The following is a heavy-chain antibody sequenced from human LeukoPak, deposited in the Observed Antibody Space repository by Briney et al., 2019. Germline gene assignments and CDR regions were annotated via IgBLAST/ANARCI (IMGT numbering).Heavy chain of an antibody. CDR3: ATRGVVIRVILVGFHKEAYYFDS. CDR1: GITLSNYG. Sequence: GGSLTLSCAVSGITLSNYGMSWVRHAPGKGLEWVAGISYSGGRTNYADSVKGRFTISRDNSKKTLYIQLNSLRAEDTAVYFCATRGVVIRVILVGFHKEAYYFDSWGQGALVTVSS. D-gene: IGHD3-22*01. J-gene: IGHJ4*02. V-gene: IGHV3-23*01. CDR2: ISYSGGRT.